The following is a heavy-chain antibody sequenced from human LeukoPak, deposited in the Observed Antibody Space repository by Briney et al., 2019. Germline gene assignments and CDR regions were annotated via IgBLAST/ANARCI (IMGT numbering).Heavy chain of an antibody. V-gene: IGHV3-7*01. Sequence: GGSLRLSCAASGFTFSSYWMSWVRQAPGKGLEWVANIKQDGSEKYYVDSVKGRFTISRDNAKNSLYLQMNSLRAEDTAVYYCAGVGTMIVDYFDYWGQGTLVTVSS. CDR2: IKQDGSEK. D-gene: IGHD3-22*01. J-gene: IGHJ4*02. CDR3: AGVGTMIVDYFDY. CDR1: GFTFSSYW.